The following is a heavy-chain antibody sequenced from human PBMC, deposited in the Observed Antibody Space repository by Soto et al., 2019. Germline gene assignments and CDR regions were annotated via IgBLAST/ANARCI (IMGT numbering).Heavy chain of an antibody. CDR2: ISSQSIYT. Sequence: GGSLRLSCVTSGFDLGSYYMTCIRQAPGKGLEWVSHISSQSIYTNYAASVKGRFTISRDNAKNSLYLQMTSLRADDTAVYYCARELDVAARPGSQRLDHWGQGTLVTVSS. V-gene: IGHV3-11*06. D-gene: IGHD6-6*01. CDR3: ARELDVAARPGSQRLDH. J-gene: IGHJ4*02. CDR1: GFDLGSYY.